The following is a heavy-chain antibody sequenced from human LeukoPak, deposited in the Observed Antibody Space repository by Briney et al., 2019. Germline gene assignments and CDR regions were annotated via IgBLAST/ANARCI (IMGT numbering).Heavy chain of an antibody. CDR1: GGSFSGYY. CDR2: INHSGST. CDR3: AGRYGGNIIGEEFDY. Sequence: SETLSLTCAVYGGSFSGYYWSWIRQPPGKGLEWIGEINHSGSTNYNSSLKSRVTISVDTSKNQFSLKLSSVTAADTAVYYCAGRYGGNIIGEEFDYWGQGTLVTVSS. J-gene: IGHJ4*02. V-gene: IGHV4-34*01. D-gene: IGHD4-23*01.